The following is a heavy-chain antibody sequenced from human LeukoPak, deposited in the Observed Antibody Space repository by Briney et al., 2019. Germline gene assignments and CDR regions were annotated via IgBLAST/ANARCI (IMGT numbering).Heavy chain of an antibody. CDR3: ARDGEPTVFGVVRDYYYYMNV. D-gene: IGHD3-3*01. CDR1: GYIFTSYY. Sequence: ASVKVSCKASGYIFTSYYIHWVRQAPGQGLEWMGIINPSGGGTSYAQKFQGRVTMTRDTSTSTVYMELSSLRSEDAAVYYCARDGEPTVFGVVRDYYYYMNVWGTGTTVTVSS. J-gene: IGHJ6*03. V-gene: IGHV1-46*01. CDR2: INPSGGGT.